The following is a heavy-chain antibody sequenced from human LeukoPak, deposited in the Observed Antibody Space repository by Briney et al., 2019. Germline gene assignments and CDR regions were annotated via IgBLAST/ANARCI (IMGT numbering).Heavy chain of an antibody. J-gene: IGHJ4*02. CDR3: ARDLSAARGRSFDY. Sequence: SETLSLTCTVSGGSISSSSYYWGWIRQPPGKGLEWIGSIYYSGSTYYNPSLKSRVTISVDTSKNQFSLKLSSVAAADTAVYYCARDLSAARGRSFDYWGQGTLVTVSS. D-gene: IGHD6-6*01. CDR2: IYYSGST. V-gene: IGHV4-39*07. CDR1: GGSISSSSYY.